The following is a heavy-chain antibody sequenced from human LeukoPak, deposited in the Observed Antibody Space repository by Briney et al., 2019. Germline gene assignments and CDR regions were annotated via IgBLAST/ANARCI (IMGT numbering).Heavy chain of an antibody. Sequence: GESLKISCNSSGYSFTSYWIGWVRQMPGKGLEWMGIIYPGDSDTRYSPSFQGQVTISADKSISTAYLQWSSLKASDTAMYYCARRVYYGSGSYAAFDIWGQGTMVTVSS. CDR3: ARRVYYGSGSYAAFDI. CDR2: IYPGDSDT. D-gene: IGHD3-10*01. J-gene: IGHJ3*02. V-gene: IGHV5-51*01. CDR1: GYSFTSYW.